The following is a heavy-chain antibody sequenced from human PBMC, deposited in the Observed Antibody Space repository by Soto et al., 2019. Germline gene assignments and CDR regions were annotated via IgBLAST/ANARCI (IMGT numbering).Heavy chain of an antibody. V-gene: IGHV1-18*01. CDR3: ARGRIVASIHDAFEI. CDR1: GYPFTSYG. J-gene: IGHJ3*02. CDR2: ISAYNGKR. Sequence: QGQLLQPGDEVKTPGASVRVSCRASGYPFTSYGISWVRQAPGQGLEWVAWISAYNGKRDTAQKFQDRVTMTLDTSTDTAHMDLGDLTSADTAVYYCARGRIVASIHDAFEIWGQGSKVTVSS. D-gene: IGHD5-12*01.